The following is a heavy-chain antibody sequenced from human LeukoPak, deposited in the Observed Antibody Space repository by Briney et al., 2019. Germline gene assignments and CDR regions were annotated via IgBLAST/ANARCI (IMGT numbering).Heavy chain of an antibody. J-gene: IGHJ4*02. CDR3: ARVSSTSRYGYGPVSCRVCPPDY. Sequence: ASVKVSCKASGYTFTSYYMHWVRQAPGQGLEWMGRINPSGGSTSYAQKFQGRVTMTRDTSTSTVYMELSSLRSEDTAVYYCARVSSTSRYGYGPVSCRVCPPDYWGQGTLVTVSS. CDR1: GYTFTSYY. CDR2: INPSGGST. D-gene: IGHD5-18*01. V-gene: IGHV1-46*01.